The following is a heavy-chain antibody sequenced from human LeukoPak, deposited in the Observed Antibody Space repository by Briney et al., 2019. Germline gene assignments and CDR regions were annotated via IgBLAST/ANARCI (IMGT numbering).Heavy chain of an antibody. Sequence: PSETLSLTCTVSGGSISSYYWSWIRQPAGKGLEWIGRIYTSGSTNYNPSLKSRVTMSVDTSKNQFSLKLSSVTAADTAVYYCARDGDPVVTGYFAYGGQGTLVTVSS. D-gene: IGHD2-15*01. CDR2: IYTSGST. CDR3: ARDGDPVVTGYFAY. CDR1: GGSISSYY. V-gene: IGHV4-4*07. J-gene: IGHJ4*02.